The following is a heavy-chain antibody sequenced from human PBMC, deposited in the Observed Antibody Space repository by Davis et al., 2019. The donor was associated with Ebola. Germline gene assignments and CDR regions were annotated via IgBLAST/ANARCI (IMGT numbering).Heavy chain of an antibody. V-gene: IGHV1-2*02. D-gene: IGHD2-2*02. CDR3: ARTYRYCSSTSCYKTNWFDP. Sequence: ASVKVSCKASGYTFTGYYMQWVRQAPGQGLEWMGWINPNSGGTNYAQKFQGRVTMTRDTSISTAYMELSSLRSDDTAVYYCARTYRYCSSTSCYKTNWFDPWGQGTLVTVSS. CDR2: INPNSGGT. J-gene: IGHJ5*02. CDR1: GYTFTGYY.